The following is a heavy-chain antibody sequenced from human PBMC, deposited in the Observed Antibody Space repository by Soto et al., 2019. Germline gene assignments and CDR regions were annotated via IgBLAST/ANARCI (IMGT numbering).Heavy chain of an antibody. Sequence: SETLSLTCDVSGGSFTGYYWSWIRQPPGKGLEWIGEINHGGFTNYNPSLTGRVTISLDTSKSQFSLKLSSLTAADTAFYFCARGHGRFAHWGQGTLVTVSS. J-gene: IGHJ4*02. CDR3: ARGHGRFAH. V-gene: IGHV4-34*01. CDR1: GGSFTGYY. CDR2: INHGGFT.